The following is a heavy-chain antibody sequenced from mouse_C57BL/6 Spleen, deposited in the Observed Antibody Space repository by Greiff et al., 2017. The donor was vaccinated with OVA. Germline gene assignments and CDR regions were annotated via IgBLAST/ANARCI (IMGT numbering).Heavy chain of an antibody. CDR1: GYTFTDYY. Sequence: EVQLVESGPVLVKPGASVKMSCKASGYTFTDYYMNWVKQSPGKSLEWIGVINPYNGGTSYNQKFKGKATLTVDKSSSTAYMELNSLTSEDSAVYYCARREGSYAMDYWGQGTSVTVSS. V-gene: IGHV1-19*01. CDR2: INPYNGGT. CDR3: ARREGSYAMDY. J-gene: IGHJ4*01.